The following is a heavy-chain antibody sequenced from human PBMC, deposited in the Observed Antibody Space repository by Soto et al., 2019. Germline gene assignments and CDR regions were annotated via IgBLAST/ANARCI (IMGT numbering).Heavy chain of an antibody. J-gene: IGHJ4*02. V-gene: IGHV4-30-2*01. D-gene: IGHD1-26*01. CDR3: VRENRVNMGPTFFDY. CDR1: GGSIGSGEYA. CDR2: LYPSGST. Sequence: QLQLQESGSGLVKPSQTLSLTCGVSGGSIGSGEYAWSWVRQPPGKGLDWIAYLYPSGSTYYNSSLKRRASISIETSKNHFSLKLTSVTAADTAVYYCVRENRVNMGPTFFDYWGQGRLVTVSS.